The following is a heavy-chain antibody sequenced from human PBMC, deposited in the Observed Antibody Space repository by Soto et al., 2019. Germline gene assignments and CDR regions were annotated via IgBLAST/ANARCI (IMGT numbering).Heavy chain of an antibody. V-gene: IGHV4-4*02. Sequence: QVQLQESGPGLVKPSGTLSLTCVVSGDSISSNVWWSWVRQPPGKGLEWIGEVYHNGLTNYNSSLRSRVTMSVDKSKNQFSLKLTSVTAADTAIYYCARDAAVPGETDRFDYWGQGILVTVSS. CDR3: ARDAAVPGETDRFDY. D-gene: IGHD6-19*01. J-gene: IGHJ4*02. CDR1: GDSISSNVW. CDR2: VYHNGLT.